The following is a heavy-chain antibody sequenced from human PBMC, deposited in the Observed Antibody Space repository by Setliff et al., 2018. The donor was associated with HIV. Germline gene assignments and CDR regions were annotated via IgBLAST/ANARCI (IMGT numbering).Heavy chain of an antibody. CDR1: GFTFNNAW. D-gene: IGHD5-12*01. Sequence: SLRLSCAASGFTFNNAWMTWVRQAPGKGLEWVGHIKSKTDGGTTDYAAPVKGRFTISRDDSKNTLSLIMNDLKADDTAMYYCTKEKRGSGAYNFDLWGQGTLVTVSS. CDR2: IKSKTDGGTT. CDR3: TKEKRGSGAYNFDL. V-gene: IGHV3-15*01. J-gene: IGHJ4*02.